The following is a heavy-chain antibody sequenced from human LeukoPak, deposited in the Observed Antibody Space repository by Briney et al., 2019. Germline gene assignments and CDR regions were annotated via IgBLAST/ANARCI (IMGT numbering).Heavy chain of an antibody. CDR2: IYYSGST. CDR3: ARDLGPYNWFDP. D-gene: IGHD7-27*01. V-gene: IGHV4-59*01. CDR1: GGSISSYY. Sequence: SETLSLTCTVSGGSISSYYWSWIRQPPGKGLEWIGYIYYSGSTNYNPSLKSRVTISVDTSKNQFSLKLSSVTAADTAVYYCARDLGPYNWFDPWGQGTLVTVSS. J-gene: IGHJ5*02.